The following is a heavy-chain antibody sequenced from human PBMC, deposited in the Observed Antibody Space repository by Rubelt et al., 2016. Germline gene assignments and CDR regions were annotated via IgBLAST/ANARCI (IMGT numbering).Heavy chain of an antibody. V-gene: IGHV4-39*01. CDR1: GGSISSTNHF. J-gene: IGHJ2*01. Sequence: QLQLQESGPGLVKPSETLSLTCTVSGGSISSTNHFWGWIRQSPWKGLEWIGSIYYSGSTYYNPCLKSRFTIAVETSKNHVSLKLNCGTDAETAVEYCARLPCSGGRCHYGYVDLGGRGTLVTVAS. CDR2: IYYSGST. D-gene: IGHD2-15*01. CDR3: ARLPCSGGRCHYGYVDL.